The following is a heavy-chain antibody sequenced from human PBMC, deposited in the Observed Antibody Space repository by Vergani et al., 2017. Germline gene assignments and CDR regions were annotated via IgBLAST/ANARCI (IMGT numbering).Heavy chain of an antibody. CDR3: ARDRKQWLVREHRGYYYYGMDV. CDR2: IYYSGST. CDR1: GGSVSSGSYY. J-gene: IGHJ6*02. D-gene: IGHD6-19*01. Sequence: QVQLQESGPGLVKPSETLSLTCTVSGGSVSSGSYYWSWIRQPPGKGLEWIGYIYYSGSTNYNPSLKSRVTISVDTSKNQFSLKLSSVTAADTAVYYCARDRKQWLVREHRGYYYYGMDVWGQGP. V-gene: IGHV4-61*01.